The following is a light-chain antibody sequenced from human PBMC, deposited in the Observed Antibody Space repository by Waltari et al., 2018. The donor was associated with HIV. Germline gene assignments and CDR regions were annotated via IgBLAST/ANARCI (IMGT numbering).Light chain of an antibody. V-gene: IGKV3-20*01. Sequence: EIVLTQSPGTLSLSPGERATLSCRASESVSSSYLAWYQQKPGQAPRLLIYAASSRATVIPDRFSGSGSGTDFTLTISRLEPEDFVVYYCQHYGTSTGYTFGQGTKLEIK. J-gene: IGKJ2*01. CDR1: ESVSSSY. CDR2: AAS. CDR3: QHYGTSTGYT.